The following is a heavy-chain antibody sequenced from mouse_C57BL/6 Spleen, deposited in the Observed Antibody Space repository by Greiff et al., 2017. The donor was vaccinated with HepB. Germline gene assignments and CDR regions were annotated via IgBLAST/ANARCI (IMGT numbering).Heavy chain of an antibody. V-gene: IGHV1-39*01. CDR3: AREGFTTVADYFDD. J-gene: IGHJ2*01. D-gene: IGHD1-1*01. Sequence: LVESGPELVKPGASVKISCKASGYSFTDYNMNWVKQSTGKSLEWIGVINPNYGTTSYNQKFKGKATLTVDQSSSTAYMQLNSLTSEDSAVYYCAREGFTTVADYFDDWGQGTTLTVSS. CDR1: GYSFTDYN. CDR2: INPNYGTT.